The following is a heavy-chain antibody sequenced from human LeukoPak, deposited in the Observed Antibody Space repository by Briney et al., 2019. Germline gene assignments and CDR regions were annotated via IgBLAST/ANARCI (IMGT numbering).Heavy chain of an antibody. V-gene: IGHV4-34*01. CDR3: ASHPRYYDILTGYYKALDAFDI. D-gene: IGHD3-9*01. CDR2: INHSGST. CDR1: GGSISSYY. Sequence: SETLSLTCTVSGGSISSYYWSWIRQPPGKGLEWIGEINHSGSTNYNPSLKSRVTISVDTSKNQFSLKLSSVTAADTAVYYCASHPRYYDILTGYYKALDAFDIWGQGTMVTVSS. J-gene: IGHJ3*02.